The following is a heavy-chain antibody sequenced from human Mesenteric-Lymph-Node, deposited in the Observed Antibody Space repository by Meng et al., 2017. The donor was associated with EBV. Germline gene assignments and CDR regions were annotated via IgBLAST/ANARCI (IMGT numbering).Heavy chain of an antibody. J-gene: IGHJ4*02. V-gene: IGHV4-34*12. CDR1: CDSFSAYY. D-gene: IGHD3-16*01. CDR2: VIHSGNT. CDR3: ATGWGKANY. Sequence: QVQVTQWGAGLLKASETLSLTCDVYCDSFSAYYWRWIRQPPGRGLEWIGDVIHSGNTSYSPSLKSRVTISVDTSKRQFSLNLRSMTAADTAVYYCATGWGKANYWGQGTLVTVSS.